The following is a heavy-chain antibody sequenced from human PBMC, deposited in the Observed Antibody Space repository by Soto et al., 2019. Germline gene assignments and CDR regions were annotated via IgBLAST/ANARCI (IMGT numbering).Heavy chain of an antibody. Sequence: PSETLSLTCAVYGGSFRDYYWSLLRPPPGKGLEWIGEINHSGSTNYNPSLKSRVTISVDTSKNQFSLKLSSVTAADTAVYYCAREGRYYASGRFWWFDPWGQGTLVNVSS. CDR2: INHSGST. CDR1: GGSFRDYY. J-gene: IGHJ5*02. V-gene: IGHV4-34*01. D-gene: IGHD3-10*01. CDR3: AREGRYYASGRFWWFDP.